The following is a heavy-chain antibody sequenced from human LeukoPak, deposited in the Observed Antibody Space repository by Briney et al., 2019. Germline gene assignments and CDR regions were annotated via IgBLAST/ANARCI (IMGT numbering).Heavy chain of an antibody. Sequence: GGSLRLSCAASGFTFSSYSMDWVRQAPGKGLEWVSSISSSSSYIYYADSVKGRFTISRDNAKNSLYLQMNSLRAEDTAVYYCARDPNYYDSSGYFDYWGQGTLVTVSS. V-gene: IGHV3-21*01. CDR2: ISSSSSYI. CDR3: ARDPNYYDSSGYFDY. CDR1: GFTFSSYS. J-gene: IGHJ4*02. D-gene: IGHD3-22*01.